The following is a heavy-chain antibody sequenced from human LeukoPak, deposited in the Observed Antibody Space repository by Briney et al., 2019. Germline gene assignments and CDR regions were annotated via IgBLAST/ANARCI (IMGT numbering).Heavy chain of an antibody. D-gene: IGHD2/OR15-2a*01. J-gene: IGHJ6*02. CDR1: GGSISSYY. CDR2: IYYSGST. CDR3: ARGGPPSNPNGMDV. Sequence: PSETLSLTCTVSGGSISSYYWSWIRQPPGKGLEWIGYIYYSGSTNYNPSLKSRGTISVDTSKNQFSLKLSSVTAADTAVYYCARGGPPSNPNGMDVWGQGTTVTVSS. V-gene: IGHV4-59*01.